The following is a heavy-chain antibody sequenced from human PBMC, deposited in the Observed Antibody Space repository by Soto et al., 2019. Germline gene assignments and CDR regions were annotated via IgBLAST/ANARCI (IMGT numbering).Heavy chain of an antibody. J-gene: IGHJ4*02. D-gene: IGHD5-18*01. Sequence: SVKVSCKASGGTFSSYAISWVRQAPGQGLEWMGGIIPIFGTANYAQKFQGRVTITADESTSTAYMELSSLRSEDTAVYYCARSRDNTAMGPYYFDYWGQGTLVTVSS. V-gene: IGHV1-69*13. CDR1: GGTFSSYA. CDR3: ARSRDNTAMGPYYFDY. CDR2: IIPIFGTA.